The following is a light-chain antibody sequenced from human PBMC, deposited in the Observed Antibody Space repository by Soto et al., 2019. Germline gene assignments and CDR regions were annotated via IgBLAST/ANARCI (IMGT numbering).Light chain of an antibody. CDR3: CLYASTFGL. Sequence: QSVLTQPASVSGSPGQSITISCIRTSSEVGSKNFFSWYQKHPGKAPKLIIYEGTKRPSGVSNRFSGSKSGNAASLTVSGLQAEDEAEYFCCLYASTFGLLGGGTKLTVL. CDR2: EGT. V-gene: IGLV2-23*01. CDR1: SSEVGSKNF. J-gene: IGLJ3*02.